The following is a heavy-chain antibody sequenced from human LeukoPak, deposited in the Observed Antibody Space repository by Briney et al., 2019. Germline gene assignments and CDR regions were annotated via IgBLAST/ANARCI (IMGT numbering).Heavy chain of an antibody. J-gene: IGHJ4*02. V-gene: IGHV4-39*07. CDR3: ATDRGVYSYGQEVF. Sequence: SETLSLTCTVSGGSITNNNYYWGWIRQPPGKGLEWIVSIHNGGSTYYNPSLKSRVTISIDTSKNQFSLKLSSVTAADTAVYYCATDRGVYSYGQEVFWGQGTLVTVSS. CDR2: IHNGGST. D-gene: IGHD5-18*01. CDR1: GGSITNNNYY.